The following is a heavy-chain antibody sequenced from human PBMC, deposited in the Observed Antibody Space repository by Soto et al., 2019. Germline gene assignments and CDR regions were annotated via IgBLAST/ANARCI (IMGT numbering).Heavy chain of an antibody. CDR3: AHRGGAAVSLYDFDF. J-gene: IGHJ4*02. CDR1: GFSLSTTGVG. Sequence: ESGPTLVNPTQTLTLTCTFSGFSLSTTGVGVSWIRQPTGKALEWLALIYWHDDKRYSPSLKSRLTITKDTSKNQVVLTKSNMDPVYTATYYCAHRGGAAVSLYDFDFWGQGALVTVSS. D-gene: IGHD6-25*01. V-gene: IGHV2-5*01. CDR2: IYWHDDK.